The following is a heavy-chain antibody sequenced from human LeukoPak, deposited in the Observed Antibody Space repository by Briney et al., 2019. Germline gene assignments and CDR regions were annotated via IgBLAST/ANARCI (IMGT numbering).Heavy chain of an antibody. D-gene: IGHD1-26*01. Sequence: ASVKVSCKASGYTFGTHWMHWVRQAPGQGLEWMAIINPSGDFRSYAQKFQGRLTVTRDMSTRTVHMELSDLRPEDTAVYYCARDYSGEWEQLTGWWFDPWGQGTLVIVSS. CDR1: GYTFGTHW. V-gene: IGHV1-46*01. J-gene: IGHJ5*02. CDR2: INPSGDFR. CDR3: ARDYSGEWEQLTGWWFDP.